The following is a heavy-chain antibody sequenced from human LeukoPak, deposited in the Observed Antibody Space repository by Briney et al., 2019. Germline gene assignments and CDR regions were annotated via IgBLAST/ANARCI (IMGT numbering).Heavy chain of an antibody. CDR1: GFTFDDYA. CDR3: ARLAVRGVIRRSYYYNMDV. CDR2: IKQDGSEK. J-gene: IGHJ6*03. D-gene: IGHD3-10*01. Sequence: PGRSLRLSCIASGFTFDDYAMHWVRQAPGKGLEWVANIKQDGSEKYYVDSVRGRFTISRDNAKNSLYLQMNSLRAEDTALYYCARLAVRGVIRRSYYYNMDVWGKGTTVTVSS. V-gene: IGHV3-7*03.